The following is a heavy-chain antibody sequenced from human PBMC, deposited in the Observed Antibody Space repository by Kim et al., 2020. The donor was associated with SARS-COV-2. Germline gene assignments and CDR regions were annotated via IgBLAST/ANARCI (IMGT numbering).Heavy chain of an antibody. CDR3: ARWAGTRNGGYSLDY. Sequence: GGSLRLSCAVSGSPFRSYRWHWVRLAPGHGLERVAVILHEGSEKDYTDSVKGRFIVSKDNANSVLYLQMDSLRAEDTAVYYCARWAGTRNGGYSLDYWGQGTLVTVSS. CDR1: GSPFRSYR. J-gene: IGHJ4*02. D-gene: IGHD3-22*01. CDR2: ILHEGSEK. V-gene: IGHV3-30*12.